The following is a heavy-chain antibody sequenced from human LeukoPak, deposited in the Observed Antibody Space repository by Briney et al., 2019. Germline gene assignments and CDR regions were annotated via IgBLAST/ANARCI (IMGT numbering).Heavy chain of an antibody. CDR3: ARREHNYDYGVDY. D-gene: IGHD4-17*01. CDR1: GYSFTSYW. V-gene: IGHV5-51*01. J-gene: IGHJ4*02. CDR2: IYPGDSDT. Sequence: GESLKISCKGSGYSFTSYWIAWVRQMPGKGLEWMGIIYPGDSDTRYSPSFQGQVTISADKSISTAYLHWSSLKASDTAMYYCARREHNYDYGVDYWGQGTLVTVSS.